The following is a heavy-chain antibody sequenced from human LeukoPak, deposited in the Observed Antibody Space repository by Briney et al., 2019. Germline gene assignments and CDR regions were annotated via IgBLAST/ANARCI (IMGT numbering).Heavy chain of an antibody. J-gene: IGHJ4*02. CDR2: ISYDGSNK. CDR1: GFTFSSIS. Sequence: AESLTLSWAASGFTFSSISMNWDRPAPGEGRGWVVVISYDGSNKYYAQSPKGRFPISRDNSKNTLYLQMSSLRAEHTAVYYCALYYYDSSGFDYWGQGPLVTVPS. V-gene: IGHV3-30*03. D-gene: IGHD3-22*01. CDR3: ALYYYDSSGFDY.